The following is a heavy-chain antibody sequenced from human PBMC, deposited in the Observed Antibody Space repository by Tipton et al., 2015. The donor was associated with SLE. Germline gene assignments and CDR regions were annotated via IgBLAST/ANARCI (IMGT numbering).Heavy chain of an antibody. J-gene: IGHJ3*02. CDR1: GGSISSHY. D-gene: IGHD3-22*01. V-gene: IGHV4-59*11. Sequence: TLSLTCTVSGGSISSHYWSWIRQPPGKGLEWIGYIYYSGSTYYNPSLKSRVTISVDTSKNQFSLQLNSVTPEDTAVYYCARVVIKGHAFDIWGQGTMVTVSS. CDR2: IYYSGST. CDR3: ARVVIKGHAFDI.